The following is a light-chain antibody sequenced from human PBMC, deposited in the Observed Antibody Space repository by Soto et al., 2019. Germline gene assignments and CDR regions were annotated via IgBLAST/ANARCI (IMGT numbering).Light chain of an antibody. CDR3: QTWGTGIGV. CDR1: SGHSSYA. V-gene: IGLV4-69*01. J-gene: IGLJ2*01. CDR2: LNSDGSH. Sequence: QPVLTQSPSASASLGASVILTCTLSSGHSSYAIAWHQQQPDKGPRYLMSLNSDGSHTKGDGIPDRFSGSSSGAERYLTISSLQSEDEADYYCQTWGTGIGVFGGGTKLTVL.